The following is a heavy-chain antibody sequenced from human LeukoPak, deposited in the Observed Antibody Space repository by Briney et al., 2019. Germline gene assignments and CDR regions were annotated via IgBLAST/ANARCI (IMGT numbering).Heavy chain of an antibody. Sequence: GGSLRLSCTASGFTFNNYWMSWVRQTPGKGLEWVANIRQDGNEEYYVDSVKGRFTISRDNAKNSLYLQMDSLRAEDTAVYYCARDRLHYGEYEKTFDYWGQGTLVTVSS. CDR2: IRQDGNEE. V-gene: IGHV3-7*01. CDR3: ARDRLHYGEYEKTFDY. CDR1: GFTFNNYW. D-gene: IGHD4-17*01. J-gene: IGHJ4*02.